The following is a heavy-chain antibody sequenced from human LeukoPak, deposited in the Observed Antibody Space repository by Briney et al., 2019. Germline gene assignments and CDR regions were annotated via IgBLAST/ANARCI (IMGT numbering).Heavy chain of an antibody. D-gene: IGHD6-19*01. CDR2: MYSSGST. J-gene: IGHJ5*01. V-gene: IGHV4-4*07. Sequence: SETLSLTCTVSGGSINSYYWSWIRQPAGRGLEWVGRMYSSGSTNYNPSLKSRVTMSVDTSKNQFSLKLSAVTAADTAVYYCARDPSHSRGWFDSWGQGTLVTVSS. CDR1: GGSINSYY. CDR3: ARDPSHSRGWFDS.